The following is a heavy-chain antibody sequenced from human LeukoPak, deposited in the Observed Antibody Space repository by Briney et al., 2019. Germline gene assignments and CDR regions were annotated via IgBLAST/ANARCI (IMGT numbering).Heavy chain of an antibody. CDR1: GGSFSGYY. Sequence: PSETLSLTCAVYGGSFSGYYWSWIRQPPGKGLERIGEINHSGSTNYNPSLKSRVTISVDTSKNQFSLKLSSVTAADTAVYYCARLPLRSIAAAGTGYWFDPWGQGTLVTVSS. CDR3: ARLPLRSIAAAGTGYWFDP. CDR2: INHSGST. V-gene: IGHV4-34*01. D-gene: IGHD6-13*01. J-gene: IGHJ5*02.